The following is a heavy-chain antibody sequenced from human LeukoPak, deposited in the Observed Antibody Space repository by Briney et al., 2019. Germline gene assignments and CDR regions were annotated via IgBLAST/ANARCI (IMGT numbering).Heavy chain of an antibody. J-gene: IGHJ4*02. CDR2: IIPIFGTA. CDR3: ASASLEYSSPHFDY. CDR1: GGTFSSYA. D-gene: IGHD6-6*01. Sequence: SVKVSCRASGGTFSSYAISWVRQAPGQGLEWMGGIIPIFGTANYAQNFQGRVTITADESTSTAYMELSSPRSEDTAVYYCASASLEYSSPHFDYWGQGTLVTVSS. V-gene: IGHV1-69*13.